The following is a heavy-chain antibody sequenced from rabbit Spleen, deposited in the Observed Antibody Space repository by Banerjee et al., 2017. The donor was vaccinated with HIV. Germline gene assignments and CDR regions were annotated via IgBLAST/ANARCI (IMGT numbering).Heavy chain of an antibody. CDR2: IRAGDSGTT. D-gene: IGHD6-1*01. V-gene: IGHV1S40*01. Sequence: QSLEESGGDLVKPGASLTLTCTASGFSFNNIYWICWVRQAPGKGLEWIACIRAGDSGTTYYASWAKGRFTISKTSSTTMTLQMTSLTAADTATYFCARKSDRNSDSYRFDLWGPGTLVTVS. CDR1: GFSFNNIYW. CDR3: ARKSDRNSDSYRFDL. J-gene: IGHJ4*01.